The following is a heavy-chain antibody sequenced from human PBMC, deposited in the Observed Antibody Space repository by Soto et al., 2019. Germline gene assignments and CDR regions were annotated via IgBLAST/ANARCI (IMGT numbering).Heavy chain of an antibody. D-gene: IGHD2-2*01. CDR3: AKSGGPPASLDVYFDY. J-gene: IGHJ4*02. CDR1: GFTFASYT. V-gene: IGHV3-23*01. CDR2: INSGGDTT. Sequence: GGSLRLSYAASGFTFASYTMTWVRQAPGKGLEWVSTINSGGDTTYYSDSVKGRFTISRDSPKNTLFLLMTSLRAEDTAVYYCAKSGGPPASLDVYFDYWGQGTLVTVSS.